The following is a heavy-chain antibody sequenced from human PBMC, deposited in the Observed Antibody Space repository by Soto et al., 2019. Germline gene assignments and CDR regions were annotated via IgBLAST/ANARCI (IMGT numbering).Heavy chain of an antibody. CDR1: GGTFSSYA. D-gene: IGHD3-22*01. J-gene: IGHJ3*02. Sequence: ASVKVSCKASGGTFSSYAISWVRQAPGQGLEWMGGIIPIFGTANYAQKFQGRVTITADESTSTAYMELSSLRAEDAAVYYCARDYYYDRDAFDIWGQATMVTVSS. V-gene: IGHV1-69*13. CDR3: ARDYYYDRDAFDI. CDR2: IIPIFGTA.